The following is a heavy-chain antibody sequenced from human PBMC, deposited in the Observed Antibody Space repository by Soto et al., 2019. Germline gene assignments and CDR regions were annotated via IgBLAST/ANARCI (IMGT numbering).Heavy chain of an antibody. Sequence: GGSLRLSCTASGFTFGDYAMSWFRQAPGKGLEWVGFIRSKAYGGTTEYAASVKGRFTISRDDSKSIAYLQMNSLKTEDTAVYYCTRGRDYYDSSGYYPYYFDYWGQGTLVTVSS. J-gene: IGHJ4*02. CDR2: IRSKAYGGTT. V-gene: IGHV3-49*03. D-gene: IGHD3-22*01. CDR3: TRGRDYYDSSGYYPYYFDY. CDR1: GFTFGDYA.